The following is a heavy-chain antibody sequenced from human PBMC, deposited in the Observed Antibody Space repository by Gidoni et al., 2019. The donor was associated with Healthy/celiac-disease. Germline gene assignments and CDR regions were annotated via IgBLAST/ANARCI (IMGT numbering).Heavy chain of an antibody. J-gene: IGHJ4*02. CDR2: IYSGDTT. V-gene: IGHV3-53*02. D-gene: IGHD4-17*01. CDR3: ARATPYGDQGNFDY. CDR1: GFTVSSNY. Sequence: EVPLVETGGGLIQPGGSLRLSCAASGFTVSSNYMSWVRQAPGKGLEWVSVIYSGDTTYYADSVKGRFTISRDNSKNMLYLQMNSLRAEDTAVYYCARATPYGDQGNFDYWGQGTLVTVSS.